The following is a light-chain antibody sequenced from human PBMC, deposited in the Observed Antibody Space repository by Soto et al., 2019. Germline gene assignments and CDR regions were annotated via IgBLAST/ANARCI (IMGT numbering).Light chain of an antibody. CDR3: QKYNSAALT. J-gene: IGKJ4*01. CDR2: AAS. CDR1: QGIGVY. V-gene: IGKV1-27*01. Sequence: DIPMTQSPSSLSASLGDRVTITCRSSQGIGVYLAWFQQKPGKVPKLLIYAASALHSGVPYRFSGSGSGTDFTLTISSLHPVDFVTYYCQKYNSAALTFCGGTKVEIK.